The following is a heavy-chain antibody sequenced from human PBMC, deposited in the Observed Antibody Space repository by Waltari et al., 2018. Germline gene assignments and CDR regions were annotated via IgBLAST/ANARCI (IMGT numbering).Heavy chain of an antibody. CDR2: IYYSGST. D-gene: IGHD3-22*01. CDR1: GGSISSSSYY. Sequence: QLQLQESGPGLVKPSETLSLTCTVSGGSISSSSYYWGWIRQPPGKGLEWIGSIYYSGSTYYNPSLKSRVTISVDTSKNQFSLKLSSVTAADTAAYYCARWDDSSGYYYHFDYWGQGTLVTVSS. J-gene: IGHJ4*02. CDR3: ARWDDSSGYYYHFDY. V-gene: IGHV4-39*01.